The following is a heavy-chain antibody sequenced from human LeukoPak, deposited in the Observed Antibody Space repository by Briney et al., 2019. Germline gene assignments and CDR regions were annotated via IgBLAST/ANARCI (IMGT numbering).Heavy chain of an antibody. CDR3: ARDDVLSLGISFDL. CDR1: GFTFTTYE. V-gene: IGHV3-48*03. Sequence: GGSLRLSCAASGFTFTTYEMNWVRQAPGKGLEWVSYISGSGSSIYYADSVEGGFTISRDNAKHSLYLQMNSLRAEDTAVYYCARDDVLSLGISFDLWGRGTLVTVSS. J-gene: IGHJ2*01. D-gene: IGHD3-10*02. CDR2: ISGSGSSI.